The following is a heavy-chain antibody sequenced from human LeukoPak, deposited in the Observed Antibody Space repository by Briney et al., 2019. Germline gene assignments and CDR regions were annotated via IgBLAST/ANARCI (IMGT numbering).Heavy chain of an antibody. Sequence: SETLSLTCTVSGGSISSSSYYWGWIRQPPGKGLEWIGSIYYSGSTYYNPSLKSRVTISVDTSKNQFSLKLSSVTAADTAVYYCASQGYDFWSGYYSVEYFQHWGQGTLVTVSS. V-gene: IGHV4-39*07. CDR1: GGSISSSSYY. CDR2: IYYSGST. D-gene: IGHD3-3*01. CDR3: ASQGYDFWSGYYSVEYFQH. J-gene: IGHJ1*01.